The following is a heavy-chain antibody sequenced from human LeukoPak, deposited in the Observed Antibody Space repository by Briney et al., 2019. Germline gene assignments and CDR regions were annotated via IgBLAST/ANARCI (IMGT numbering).Heavy chain of an antibody. CDR1: GFTFSSYA. D-gene: IGHD1-26*01. CDR3: ARDIVTGVLDY. Sequence: GGSLRLSCAASGFTFSSYAMHWVRQAPGKGLEWVALISYDGSNKYYADSVKGRFTISRDNSKNTLYLQMNSLRAEDPAVYYCARDIVTGVLDYWGQGTLVTVSS. CDR2: ISYDGSNK. J-gene: IGHJ4*02. V-gene: IGHV3-30-3*01.